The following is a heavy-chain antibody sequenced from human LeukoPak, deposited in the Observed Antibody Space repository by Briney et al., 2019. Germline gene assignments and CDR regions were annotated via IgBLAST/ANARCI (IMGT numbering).Heavy chain of an antibody. V-gene: IGHV6-1*01. CDR1: GDSVSSNSAA. Sequence: SQTLSLTCAISGDSVSSNSAAWNWIRRSPSRGLEWLGRTYYRSKWYNDYAVSVKSRIIINPDTSKNQFSLQLNSVTPEDTAVYYCAEGFHYFDFWGQGTLVTVS. CDR2: TYYRSKWYN. J-gene: IGHJ4*02. CDR3: AEGFHYFDF.